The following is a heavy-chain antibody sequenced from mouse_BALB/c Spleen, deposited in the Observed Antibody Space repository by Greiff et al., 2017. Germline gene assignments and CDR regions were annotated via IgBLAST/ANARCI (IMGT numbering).Heavy chain of an antibody. Sequence: VQLKESGPGLVKPSQSLSLTCTVTGYSITSDYAWNWIRQFPGNKLEWMGYISYSGSTSYNPSLKSRISITRDTSKNQFFLQLNSVTTEDTATYYCAIYRYDGAMDYWGQGTSVTVSS. J-gene: IGHJ4*01. CDR2: ISYSGST. CDR3: AIYRYDGAMDY. V-gene: IGHV3-2*02. D-gene: IGHD2-14*01. CDR1: GYSITSDYA.